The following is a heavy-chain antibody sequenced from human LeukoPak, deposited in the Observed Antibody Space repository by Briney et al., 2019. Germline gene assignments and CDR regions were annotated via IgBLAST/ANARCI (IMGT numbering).Heavy chain of an antibody. D-gene: IGHD6-13*01. CDR1: GGSISSSSYY. CDR3: ARQEAAATFDY. CDR2: IYYSGST. Sequence: SETLSLTCTVSGGSISSSSYYWGWIRQPPGKGQEWIGSIYYSGSTYYNPSLKSRVTISVDTSKNQFSLKLSSVTAADTAVYYCARQEAAATFDYWGQGTLVTVSS. J-gene: IGHJ4*02. V-gene: IGHV4-39*01.